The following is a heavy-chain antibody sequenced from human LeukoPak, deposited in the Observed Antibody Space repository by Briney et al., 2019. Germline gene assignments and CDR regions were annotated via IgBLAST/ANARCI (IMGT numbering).Heavy chain of an antibody. CDR2: INPNGGST. J-gene: IGHJ5*02. V-gene: IGHV1-46*01. CDR1: GYSFTSHY. CDR3: ARDRGDYYDNSGSPYNWSDP. D-gene: IGHD3-22*01. Sequence: ASVKVSCKAYGYSFTSHYIHWVRQAPGHGLEWMGMINPNGGSTTFAEKVQGRVSMTRDTSTSTVYMELSSLRSEDTAVYYCARDRGDYYDNSGSPYNWSDPWSQGTLVTVSS.